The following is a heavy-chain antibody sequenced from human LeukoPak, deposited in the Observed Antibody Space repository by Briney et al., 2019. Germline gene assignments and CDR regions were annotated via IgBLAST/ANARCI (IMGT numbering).Heavy chain of an antibody. D-gene: IGHD2-2*01. J-gene: IGHJ4*02. CDR2: INPNSGGT. CDR3: ARPGYCSSTSCFYYFDY. V-gene: IGHV1-2*06. CDR1: GYTFTGYY. Sequence: ASVKVSCKASGYTFTGYYMYWVRQAPGQGLEWMGRINPNSGGTNYAQKFQGRVTMTRDTSISTAYMELSRLRSDDTAVYYCARPGYCSSTSCFYYFDYWGQGTLVTVSS.